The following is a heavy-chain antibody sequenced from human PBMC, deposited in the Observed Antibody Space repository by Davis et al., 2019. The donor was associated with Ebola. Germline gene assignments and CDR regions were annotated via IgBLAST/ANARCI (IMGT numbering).Heavy chain of an antibody. D-gene: IGHD3-3*01. Sequence: GESPKISCATSGFTVSSNYMSWVRQAPGRGLEWVSVLYSGGSTYYADSVKGRFTISRDNSKNTLYLQMNSLRAEDTAVYYCAREGSNEWYGMDVWGQGTTVTVSS. CDR3: AREGSNEWYGMDV. J-gene: IGHJ6*02. CDR2: LYSGGST. CDR1: GFTVSSNY. V-gene: IGHV3-53*01.